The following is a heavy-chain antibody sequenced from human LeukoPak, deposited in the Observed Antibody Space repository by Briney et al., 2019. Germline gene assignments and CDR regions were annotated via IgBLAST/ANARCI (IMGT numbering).Heavy chain of an antibody. CDR3: ARDVAGSGSH. D-gene: IGHD3-10*01. V-gene: IGHV3-74*01. J-gene: IGHJ4*02. CDR2: ISEHGSTT. Sequence: RGSLRLSSAPSRFTSTMYWMHWVRHAPGGGVVRGSRISEHGSTTDYADSVEGRLTIYRDNAKNTLDLEMNSVRVEGTGVYYCARDVAGSGSHWGQGTLVTVSS. CDR1: RFTSTMYW.